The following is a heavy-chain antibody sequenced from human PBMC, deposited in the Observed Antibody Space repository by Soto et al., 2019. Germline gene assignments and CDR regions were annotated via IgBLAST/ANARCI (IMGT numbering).Heavy chain of an antibody. CDR1: GYTFTGCY. Sequence: ASVKVSCKASGYTFTGCYMHWVRQAPGQGLEWMGWINPNSGGTNYAQKFQGRVTMTRDTSISTAYMELSRLRSDDTAVYYCARVAGHIPRPAYWFDPWGQGTLVTVSS. V-gene: IGHV1-2*02. CDR2: INPNSGGT. CDR3: ARVAGHIPRPAYWFDP. D-gene: IGHD2-21*01. J-gene: IGHJ5*02.